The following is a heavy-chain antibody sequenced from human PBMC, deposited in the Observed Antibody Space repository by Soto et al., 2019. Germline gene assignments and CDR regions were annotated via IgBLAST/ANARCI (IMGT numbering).Heavy chain of an antibody. Sequence: QVQLVESGGGVVQPGRSLRLSCAASGFTFSSYGMHWVRQAPGKGLEWVAVIWYDGSNKYYADSVKGRFTISRDNSKNTLYLQMNSLRAEDTAVYYCARDARLGELSGGIFDYWGQGTLVTVSS. V-gene: IGHV3-33*01. CDR1: GFTFSSYG. D-gene: IGHD3-16*02. J-gene: IGHJ4*02. CDR2: IWYDGSNK. CDR3: ARDARLGELSGGIFDY.